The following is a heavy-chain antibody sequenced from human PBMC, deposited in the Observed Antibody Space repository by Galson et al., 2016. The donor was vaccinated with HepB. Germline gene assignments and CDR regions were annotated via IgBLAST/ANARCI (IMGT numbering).Heavy chain of an antibody. V-gene: IGHV1-3*01. Sequence: SVKVSCKASGYTFTAYAMHWVRQAPGQRLEWMGWINSDNGNTQYSQNFQGRVTISTDTSANIAYMELTSLRSEDTAVYYCTRAGRGAYPPDHWGQGTQVTVSS. J-gene: IGHJ4*02. CDR1: GYTFTAYA. D-gene: IGHD3-16*01. CDR3: TRAGRGAYPPDH. CDR2: INSDNGNT.